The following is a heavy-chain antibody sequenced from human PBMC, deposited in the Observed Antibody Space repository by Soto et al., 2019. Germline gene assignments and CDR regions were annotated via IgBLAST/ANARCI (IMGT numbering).Heavy chain of an antibody. CDR3: ASWDYYGMDV. CDR1: GGSIRSYY. CDR2: IYYTGST. V-gene: IGHV4-59*01. Sequence: QVQLQESGPGLVKPSETLSLTCTVSGGSIRSYYWNWIRQPPGKGLEWIGYIYYTGSTNYNPSLKSLVTTSIDTSKNQFSLKLSSVTAADTAMYYCASWDYYGMDVWGQGTTVTVSS. D-gene: IGHD3-16*01. J-gene: IGHJ6*02.